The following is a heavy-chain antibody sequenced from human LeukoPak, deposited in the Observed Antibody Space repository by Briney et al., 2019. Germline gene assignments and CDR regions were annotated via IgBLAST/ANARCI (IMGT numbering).Heavy chain of an antibody. J-gene: IGHJ4*02. CDR1: GFTFSSYA. CDR3: ARDPYGDYVIGLFDY. CDR2: ISYDGSSK. D-gene: IGHD4-17*01. V-gene: IGHV3-30*04. Sequence: PGGSLRLSCAASGFTFSSYAMHRVRQAPGKGLEWVAVISYDGSSKYYADSVKGRFTISRDNSKNTLYLQMNSLRAEDTAVYYCARDPYGDYVIGLFDYWGQGTLVTVSS.